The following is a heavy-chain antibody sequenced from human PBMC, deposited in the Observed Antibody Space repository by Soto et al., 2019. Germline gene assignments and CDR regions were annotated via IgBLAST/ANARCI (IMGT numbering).Heavy chain of an antibody. J-gene: IGHJ4*02. CDR2: IFSGGNA. CDR1: GVTVNSNF. D-gene: IGHD3-10*01. V-gene: IGHV3-53*01. Sequence: EVELVESGGGLSQPGGSLRLSCAVSGVTVNSNFMSWVRQAPGKGLEWVSVIFSGGNADYADSVKGRFIMSRDIPKNTLYLQMNSLRAEDTAVYFCVKEFRGAFDYWGQGTLVTVSS. CDR3: VKEFRGAFDY.